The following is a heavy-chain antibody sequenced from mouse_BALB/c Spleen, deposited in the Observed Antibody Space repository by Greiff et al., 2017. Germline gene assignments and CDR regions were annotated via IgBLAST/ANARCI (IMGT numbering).Heavy chain of an antibody. V-gene: IGHV3-6*02. CDR3: ARDLGNYAMDY. Sequence: DVQLQESGPGLVKPSQSLSLTCSVTGYSITSGYYWNWIRQFPGNKLEWMGYISYDGSNNYNPSLKNRISITRDTSKNQFFLKLNSVTTEDTATYYCARDLGNYAMDYWGQGTSVTVSS. CDR1: GYSITSGYY. CDR2: ISYDGSN. J-gene: IGHJ4*01. D-gene: IGHD1-1*02.